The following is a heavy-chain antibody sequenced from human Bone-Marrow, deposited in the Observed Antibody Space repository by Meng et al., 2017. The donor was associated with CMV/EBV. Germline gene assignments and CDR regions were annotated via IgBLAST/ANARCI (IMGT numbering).Heavy chain of an antibody. CDR2: ISSSSTL. D-gene: IGHD1-14*01. V-gene: IGHV3-69-1*01. CDR3: ASPVYVDAFDI. Sequence: GESLKISCAASGFTFSDYYWNWVRLEWVSSISSSSTLYYADSVKGRFTISRDNAKNSLYLQRNSPRAEDTAVYYCASPVYVDAFDIWGQGTMVTVSS. CDR1: GFTFSDYY. J-gene: IGHJ3*02.